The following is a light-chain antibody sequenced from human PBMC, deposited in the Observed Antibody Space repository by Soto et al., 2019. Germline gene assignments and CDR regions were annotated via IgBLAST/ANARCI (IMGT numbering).Light chain of an antibody. J-gene: IGKJ1*01. CDR3: QQYGRSPPT. CDR2: GAS. Sequence: EIVLTQSPGTLSWSRGERATLSCRASQSVSRNYLAWYRRKPGQAPRLLIYGASNRATDIPGRFSGSGYGTDFTRTITRLEPEDCAVYYCQQYGRSPPTFGPGTRLEIK. V-gene: IGKV3-20*01. CDR1: QSVSRNY.